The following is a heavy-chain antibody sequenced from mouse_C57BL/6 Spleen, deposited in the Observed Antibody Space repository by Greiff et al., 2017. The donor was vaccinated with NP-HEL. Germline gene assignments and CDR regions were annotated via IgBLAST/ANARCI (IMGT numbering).Heavy chain of an antibody. Sequence: QVQLQQSGAELVKPGASVKISCKASGYAFSSYWMNWVKQRPGKGLEWIGQIYPGDGDTNYNGKFKGKATLTADKSSSTAYMQLSSLTSEDSEVYFCARSKGPYGNYPYWYFDVWGTGTTVTVSS. CDR2: IYPGDGDT. CDR1: GYAFSSYW. J-gene: IGHJ1*03. D-gene: IGHD2-1*01. CDR3: ARSKGPYGNYPYWYFDV. V-gene: IGHV1-80*01.